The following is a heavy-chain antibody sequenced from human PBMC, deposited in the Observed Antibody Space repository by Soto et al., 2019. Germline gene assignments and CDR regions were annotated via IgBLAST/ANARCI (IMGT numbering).Heavy chain of an antibody. CDR2: ISYDGSNT. Sequence: PGGSLRLSGAFSGFTFSTYAMHWVRQAPGKGLEWVAVISYDGSNTYYADSVKGRFTISRDNMLYLQMNSLRAEDTAVYYCAKERATTTAFDYWGQGALVTVSS. D-gene: IGHD4-17*01. CDR1: GFTFSTYA. V-gene: IGHV3-30-3*01. J-gene: IGHJ4*02. CDR3: AKERATTTAFDY.